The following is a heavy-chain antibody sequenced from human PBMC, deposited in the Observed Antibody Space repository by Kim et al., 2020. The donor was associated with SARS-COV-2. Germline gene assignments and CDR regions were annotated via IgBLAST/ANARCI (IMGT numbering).Heavy chain of an antibody. CDR3: ARADSSFAFEKEYFDY. Sequence: ASVKVSCKASGYTFTSYYMHWVRQAPGQGLEWMGIINPSGGSTSYAQKFQGRVTMTRDTSTSTVYMELSSLRSEDTAVYYCARADSSFAFEKEYFDYWGQGTLVTVSS. J-gene: IGHJ4*02. CDR2: INPSGGST. CDR1: GYTFTSYY. V-gene: IGHV1-46*01. D-gene: IGHD6-6*01.